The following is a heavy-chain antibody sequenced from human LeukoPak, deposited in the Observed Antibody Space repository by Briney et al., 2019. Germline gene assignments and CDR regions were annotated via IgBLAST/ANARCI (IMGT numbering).Heavy chain of an antibody. V-gene: IGHV3-23*01. Sequence: GGALRLSCAASGITFTSSVMSGVREAPGKGLEWISTISGRGGGAYYADSVKGRFTIYRENSKKTVYLQMNRLRGEETAVYYCAKTGTEDGYSIHFDHWGQGTLVTVSS. CDR3: AKTGTEDGYSIHFDH. CDR2: ISGRGGGA. J-gene: IGHJ4*02. CDR1: GITFTSSV. D-gene: IGHD5-24*01.